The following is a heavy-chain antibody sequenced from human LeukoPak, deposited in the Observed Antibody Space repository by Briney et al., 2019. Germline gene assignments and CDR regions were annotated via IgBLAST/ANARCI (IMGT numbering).Heavy chain of an antibody. D-gene: IGHD5-18*01. J-gene: IGHJ4*02. V-gene: IGHV3-64*01. CDR1: GFTFSSYA. Sequence: GGSLKLSCAASGFTFSSYAMHWGRQAPGKGLEYVSTISSKGGSTYYANSVKGRFTISRDNSKNTLYLQMGSLRAEDMAVYYCARVDSNGYYFFDYWGQGTLVTVSS. CDR3: ARVDSNGYYFFDY. CDR2: ISSKGGST.